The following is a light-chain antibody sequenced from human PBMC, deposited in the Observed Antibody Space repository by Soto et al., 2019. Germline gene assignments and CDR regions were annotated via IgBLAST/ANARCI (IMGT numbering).Light chain of an antibody. CDR3: QPSYSNLLT. V-gene: IGKV1-39*01. J-gene: IGKJ4*01. CDR2: AAS. Sequence: DIQMTQSPSSLSASVGDRVTITCRASQSISNYLNWYQQKPGKAPKLLIYAASSLQSGVPSRFSGSGSGTDFTLTISSLQHEDVATYYCQPSYSNLLTFGGGTKVEIK. CDR1: QSISNY.